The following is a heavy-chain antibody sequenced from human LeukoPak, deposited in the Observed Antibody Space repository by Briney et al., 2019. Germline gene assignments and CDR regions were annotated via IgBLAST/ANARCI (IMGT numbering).Heavy chain of an antibody. CDR2: ISFDGSNK. CDR1: KFSFSDYA. V-gene: IGHV3-30-3*01. J-gene: IGHJ4*02. CDR3: ARDLKWLQTFDH. D-gene: IGHD5-24*01. Sequence: PGGTLRLSCAASKFSFSDYAMHWVRQAPGKGQEWVAIISFDGSNKNYADSVKGRFTISRGNSRNTLYLQMNSLTAEDTAVYFCARDLKWLQTFDHWGQGSLVSVSS.